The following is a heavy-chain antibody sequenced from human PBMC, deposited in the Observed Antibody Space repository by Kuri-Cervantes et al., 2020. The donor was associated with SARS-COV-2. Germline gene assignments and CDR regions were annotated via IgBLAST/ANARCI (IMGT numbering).Heavy chain of an antibody. CDR2: IWYDGSNK. Sequence: GGSLRLSCAASGFTFSSYAMHWVRQAPGKGLEWVAVIWYDGSNKYYADSVKGRFTISRDNSKNTLYLQMNSLRAEDTAVYYCARGVVPAAKYYYYGMDVWGQGTTVTVSS. J-gene: IGHJ6*02. D-gene: IGHD2-2*01. V-gene: IGHV3-33*08. CDR1: GFTFSSYA. CDR3: ARGVVPAAKYYYYGMDV.